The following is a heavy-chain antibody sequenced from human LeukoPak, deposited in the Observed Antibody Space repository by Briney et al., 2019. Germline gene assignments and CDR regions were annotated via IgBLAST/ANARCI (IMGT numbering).Heavy chain of an antibody. Sequence: GRSLRLSCAASGFTFSSYAMHWVRQAPGKGLEWVAVISYDGSNKYYADSVKGRFTISRDNSKNTPYLQMNSLRAEDTAVYYCARDGGSYRGYYYYGMGVWGQGTTVTVSS. CDR1: GFTFSSYA. J-gene: IGHJ6*02. CDR3: ARDGGSYRGYYYYGMGV. V-gene: IGHV3-30*04. D-gene: IGHD1-26*01. CDR2: ISYDGSNK.